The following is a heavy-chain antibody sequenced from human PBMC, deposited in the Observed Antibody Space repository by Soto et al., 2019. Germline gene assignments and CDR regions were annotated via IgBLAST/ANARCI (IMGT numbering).Heavy chain of an antibody. CDR3: AKRQSFDFWSGYPPFFDY. Sequence: PGGSLRLSCLASAINFRSYAMSWVRQAPGKGLEWVSAVGGSGSDTYYADSVKGRFTISRDDSKNTLYLHMSSLRVEDTAIYYCAKRQSFDFWSGYPPFFDYWGQGTPVTVSS. CDR2: VGGSGSDT. D-gene: IGHD3-3*01. J-gene: IGHJ4*02. V-gene: IGHV3-23*01. CDR1: AINFRSYA.